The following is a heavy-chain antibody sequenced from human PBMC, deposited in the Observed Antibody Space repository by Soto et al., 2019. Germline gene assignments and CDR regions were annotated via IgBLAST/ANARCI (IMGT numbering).Heavy chain of an antibody. Sequence: GGSLRLSCAASGFTFSSYWMHWVRQAPVKGLVWVSRINSDGSSTSYADSVKGRFTISRDNAKNTLYLQMNSLRAEDTAVYYCARDYVVGATDAFDIWGQGTMVTVSS. D-gene: IGHD1-26*01. J-gene: IGHJ3*02. CDR1: GFTFSSYW. CDR3: ARDYVVGATDAFDI. CDR2: INSDGSST. V-gene: IGHV3-74*01.